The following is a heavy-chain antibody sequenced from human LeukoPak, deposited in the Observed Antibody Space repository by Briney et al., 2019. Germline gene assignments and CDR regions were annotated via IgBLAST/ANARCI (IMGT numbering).Heavy chain of an antibody. J-gene: IGHJ6*02. CDR2: IIPIFGTA. CDR3: ARNPGAVAGTVDYYYYGMDV. Sequence: SVNVSCTASGGTFSSYAISWVRQAPGQGLEWMGGIIPIFGTANYAQKFQGRVTITADESTSTAYMELSSLRSEDTAVYYCARNPGAVAGTVDYYYYGMDVWGQGATVTVSS. CDR1: GGTFSSYA. V-gene: IGHV1-69*13. D-gene: IGHD6-19*01.